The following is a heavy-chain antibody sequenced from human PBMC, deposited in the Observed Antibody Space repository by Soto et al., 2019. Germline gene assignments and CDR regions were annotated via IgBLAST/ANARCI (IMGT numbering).Heavy chain of an antibody. CDR2: IYWVDDK. CDR1: GFSLRTSGVG. J-gene: IGHJ3*01. D-gene: IGHD2-15*01. V-gene: IGHV2-5*02. Sequence: QITLKESGPTLVKSTQTLTLTCSFSGFSLRTSGVGVGWIRQPPGRALEWLALIYWVDDKRYSPSLRNRLTXTXDXXKNHVVLTMTNMEPVDTATYYCAQATEGGSFAFDLWGQGAMVTVSS. CDR3: AQATEGGSFAFDL.